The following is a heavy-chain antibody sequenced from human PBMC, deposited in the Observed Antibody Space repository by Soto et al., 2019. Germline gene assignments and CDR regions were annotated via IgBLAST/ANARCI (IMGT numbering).Heavy chain of an antibody. CDR3: ARRVESRSFWFDP. D-gene: IGHD3-10*01. Sequence: SETLSLTCVLYGGTFSVFSWSWIRQSPGKGLEWIGEIDQSGSTSYNPSLKSRVTISVDTSKNQFSLNLNSVTAADTAIYYCARRVESRSFWFDPWGQGTQVTVSS. CDR2: IDQSGST. J-gene: IGHJ5*02. V-gene: IGHV4-34*01. CDR1: GGTFSVFS.